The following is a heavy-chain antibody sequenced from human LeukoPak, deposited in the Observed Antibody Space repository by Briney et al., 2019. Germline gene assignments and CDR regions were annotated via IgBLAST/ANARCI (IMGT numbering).Heavy chain of an antibody. CDR1: GGPFSRCA. J-gene: IGHJ3*01. Sequence: SVKVSCKASGGPFSRCAFSWVRQAPGQGLEWMGGITPIDGTANFAQKFQGRVTITADESTSAAYMQLSSLRSEDTAVYYCARDPGAPVRAFDVWGQGTMVTVSS. CDR3: ARDPGAPVRAFDV. D-gene: IGHD3-10*01. V-gene: IGHV1-69*13. CDR2: ITPIDGTA.